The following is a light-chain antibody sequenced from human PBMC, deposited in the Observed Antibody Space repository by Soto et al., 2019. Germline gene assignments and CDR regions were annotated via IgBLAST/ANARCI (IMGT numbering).Light chain of an antibody. CDR2: RAS. CDR3: HQYNNWPPS. Sequence: ERVVTGSRRTLSVTQGERATLSFRASQRVSTNLAWYQQKPGQSPRLLIYRASTRATDIPARFSGSGSGTEFTLTISSLQSEDFAVYYCHQYNNWPPSSGGRTKADI. J-gene: IGKJ4*01. V-gene: IGKV3-15*01. CDR1: QRVSTN.